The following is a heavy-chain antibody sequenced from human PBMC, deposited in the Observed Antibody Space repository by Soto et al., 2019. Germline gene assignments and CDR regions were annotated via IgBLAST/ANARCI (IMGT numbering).Heavy chain of an antibody. V-gene: IGHV4-34*01. CDR1: GGSFSGYY. CDR2: INHSGST. Sequence: SETLSLTCAVYGGSFSGYYWSWIRQPPGKGLEWIGEINHSGSTNYNPSLKSRVTISVDTSKNQFSLKLSSVTAADTAVYYCARANRDFWSGYYAPYYYYYMDVWGKGTTVTVSS. CDR3: ARANRDFWSGYYAPYYYYYMDV. J-gene: IGHJ6*03. D-gene: IGHD3-3*01.